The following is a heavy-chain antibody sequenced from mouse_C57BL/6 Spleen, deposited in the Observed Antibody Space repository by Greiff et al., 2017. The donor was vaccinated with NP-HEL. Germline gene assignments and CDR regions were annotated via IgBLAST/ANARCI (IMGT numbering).Heavy chain of an antibody. Sequence: EVKLQESGPGLVQPSQSLSLTCSVTGYSITSGYYWNWIRQFPGNELEWRGYISYDGSNNYNPSLKNRISITRDTSKNQYFLHLNSVTTEDAATYYCARRSYYGSSYGAYWGKGALVTVAA. CDR3: ARRSYYGSSYGAY. CDR1: GYSITSGYY. V-gene: IGHV3-6*01. CDR2: ISYDGSN. J-gene: IGHJ3*01. D-gene: IGHD1-1*01.